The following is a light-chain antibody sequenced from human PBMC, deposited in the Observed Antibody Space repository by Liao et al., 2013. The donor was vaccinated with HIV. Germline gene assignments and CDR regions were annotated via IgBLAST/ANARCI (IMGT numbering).Light chain of an antibody. CDR1: KLGDKY. J-gene: IGLJ3*02. CDR2: QDT. CDR3: QAWDIRTGV. Sequence: SYELTQAPSVSVSPGQTASITCSGDKLGDKYACWYQQKPGQSPALVIYQDTKRPSGIPERFSGSKSGNTVTLTISGTQAMDEADYYCQAWDIRTGVFGGGTKLTVL. V-gene: IGLV3-1*01.